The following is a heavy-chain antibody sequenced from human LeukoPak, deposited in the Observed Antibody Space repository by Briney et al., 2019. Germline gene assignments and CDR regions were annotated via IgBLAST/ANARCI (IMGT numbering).Heavy chain of an antibody. Sequence: ASVKVSCKASGYTLTSFYMHWVRQAPGQGLEWMGWISAYNGNTNYAQKLQGRVTMTTDTSTSTAYMELRSLRSDDTAVYYCSRRAAREGVWFDPWGQGTLVTVSS. J-gene: IGHJ5*02. CDR2: ISAYNGNT. CDR1: GYTLTSFY. V-gene: IGHV1-18*04. CDR3: SRRAAREGVWFDP. D-gene: IGHD2-15*01.